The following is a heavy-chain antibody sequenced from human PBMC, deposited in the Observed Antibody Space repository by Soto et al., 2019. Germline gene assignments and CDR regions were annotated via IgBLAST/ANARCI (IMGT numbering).Heavy chain of an antibody. CDR1: GFTVSSHY. V-gene: IGHV3-66*01. CDR2: IYSGGST. D-gene: IGHD3-10*01. CDR3: ARVRLGLWFGELLYYYYMDV. J-gene: IGHJ6*03. Sequence: EVQLVESGGGLVQPGGSLRLSCAASGFTVSSHYMSWVRQAPGKGLEWVSVIYSGGSTYYADSVKGRFTISRDNSKNTLYLQMNSLRAEDTAVYYCARVRLGLWFGELLYYYYMDVWGKGTTVTVSS.